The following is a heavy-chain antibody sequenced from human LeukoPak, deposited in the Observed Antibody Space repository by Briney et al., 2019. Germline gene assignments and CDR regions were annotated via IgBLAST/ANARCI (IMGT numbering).Heavy chain of an antibody. V-gene: IGHV1-8*01. Sequence: ASVKVSCKVSGYTLTELSMHWVRQAPGKGLEWMGWMNPKSGNTGYAQKFQGRVTMTRNTSISTAYMELSSLRSDDTAVYYCARDQDIVVVVAALRQREMGRFDPWGQETLVTVSS. D-gene: IGHD2-15*01. CDR2: MNPKSGNT. J-gene: IGHJ5*02. CDR3: ARDQDIVVVVAALRQREMGRFDP. CDR1: GYTLTELS.